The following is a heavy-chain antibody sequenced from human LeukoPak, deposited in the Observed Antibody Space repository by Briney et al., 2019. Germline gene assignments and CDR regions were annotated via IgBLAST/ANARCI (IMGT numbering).Heavy chain of an antibody. V-gene: IGHV4-59*12. D-gene: IGHD1-26*01. CDR2: IFYSGTT. J-gene: IGHJ4*02. CDR3: ARVATTPRLGRRTLFYFDY. CDR1: GDSISDYY. Sequence: KPSETLSLTCTVSGDSISDYYWSWIRQPPGKGLEWLGYIFYSGTTNYNPSLKSRVTISIDTSNNQFSLKLSSVTAADTATYHCARVATTPRLGRRTLFYFDYWGQGTLVIVSS.